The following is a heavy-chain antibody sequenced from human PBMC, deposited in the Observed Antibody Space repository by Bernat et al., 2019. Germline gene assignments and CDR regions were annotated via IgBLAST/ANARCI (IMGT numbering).Heavy chain of an antibody. CDR1: GYSSTSYW. CDR2: IYPGDLET. D-gene: IGHD3-10*01. V-gene: IGHV5-51*01. Sequence: EVQLVQSGAEVKKPGESLKISRKGSGYSSTSYWIGWVRQMPGKGLEWMGIIYPGDLETRYSPSFQGQVAISTDKSISTASLQWSSLKASDTAMYYCARGRGRYYYYYMDVWGKGTTVTVSS. J-gene: IGHJ6*03. CDR3: ARGRGRYYYYYMDV.